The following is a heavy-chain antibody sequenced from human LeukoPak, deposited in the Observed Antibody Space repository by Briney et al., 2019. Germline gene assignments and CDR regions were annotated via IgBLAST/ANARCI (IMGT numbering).Heavy chain of an antibody. CDR3: ASRDCSRTTCTSDY. CDR1: GYTFTSYG. J-gene: IGHJ4*02. D-gene: IGHD2-2*01. V-gene: IGHV1-18*01. CDR2: ISAYNGNT. Sequence: ASVKVSCKASGYTFTSYGISWVRQAPGQGLEWMGWISAYNGNTNYAQKLQGRVTMTTDTSTSTAYMELRSLRSDDTAVYYCASRDCSRTTCTSDYWGQGTLVTVSS.